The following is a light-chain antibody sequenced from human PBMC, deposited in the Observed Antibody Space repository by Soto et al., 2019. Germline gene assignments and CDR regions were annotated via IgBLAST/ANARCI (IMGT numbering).Light chain of an antibody. CDR3: QQYNSYWT. Sequence: DIQMTQSPSTLSASVGDRFTSTCRSSQSISNWLAWYQQRPGQAPKLLIYDASSLESGVPSTFSGSGSGTEFTLTSSSLQPDDSATYYCQQYNSYWTFGQGTKV. V-gene: IGKV1-5*01. CDR1: QSISNW. J-gene: IGKJ1*01. CDR2: DAS.